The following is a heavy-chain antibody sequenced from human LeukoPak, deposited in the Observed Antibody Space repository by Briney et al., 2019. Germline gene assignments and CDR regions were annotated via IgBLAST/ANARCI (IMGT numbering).Heavy chain of an antibody. CDR3: ALDYGDALIIV. D-gene: IGHD4-17*01. CDR1: GGTFSSYA. J-gene: IGHJ4*02. V-gene: IGHV1-69*13. Sequence: ASVKVSCKASGGTFSSYAISWVRQAPGQGLEWMGGIIPIFGTASYAQKFQGRVTITADESTSTAYMELSSLRSEDTAVYYCALDYGDALIIVWGQGTLVTVSS. CDR2: IIPIFGTA.